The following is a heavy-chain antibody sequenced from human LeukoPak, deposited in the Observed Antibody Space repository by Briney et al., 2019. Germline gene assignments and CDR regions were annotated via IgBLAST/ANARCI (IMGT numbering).Heavy chain of an antibody. Sequence: SQTLSLTCTVSGGSINSGGYYWSWIRQHPGKGLEWIGYIYYSGTTYDNRSLKSRVTISVDTSKNQFSLKLSSVTAADTAVYYCARAPDCSSTSCHTAPNDAFDIWGQGTMVTVSS. J-gene: IGHJ3*02. D-gene: IGHD2-2*02. CDR2: IYYSGTT. CDR1: GGSINSGGYY. V-gene: IGHV4-31*03. CDR3: ARAPDCSSTSCHTAPNDAFDI.